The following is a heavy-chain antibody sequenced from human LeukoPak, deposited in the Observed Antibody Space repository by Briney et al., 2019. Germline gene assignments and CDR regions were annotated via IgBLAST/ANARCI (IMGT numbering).Heavy chain of an antibody. CDR1: GRAFSGYY. J-gene: IGHJ4*02. Sequence: PLSLSCAFEGRAFSGYYWRGIREPPGKVLEWICEINHSGSTNYNPSLKSRVTISVDTSKNQFYLKLSSVTAADTAVYYCARGSSGSYLRWGQGTLVTVSS. D-gene: IGHD1-26*01. CDR3: ARGSSGSYLR. V-gene: IGHV4-34*01. CDR2: INHSGST.